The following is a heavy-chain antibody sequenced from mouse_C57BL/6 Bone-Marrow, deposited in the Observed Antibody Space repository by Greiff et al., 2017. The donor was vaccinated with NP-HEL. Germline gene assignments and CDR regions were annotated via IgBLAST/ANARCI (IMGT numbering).Heavy chain of an antibody. V-gene: IGHV1-26*01. CDR1: GYTFTDYY. J-gene: IGHJ3*01. CDR3: ARGWLPPFAY. D-gene: IGHD2-3*01. Sequence: EVQLQQSGPELVKPGASVKISCKASGYTFTDYYMNWVKQSHGKSLEWIGDINPNNGGTSYNQKFKGKATLTVDKSSSTAYMELRSLTSEDSAVYYCARGWLPPFAYWGQGTLVTVSA. CDR2: INPNNGGT.